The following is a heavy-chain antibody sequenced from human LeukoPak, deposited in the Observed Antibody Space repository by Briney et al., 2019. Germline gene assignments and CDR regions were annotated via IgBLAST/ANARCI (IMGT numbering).Heavy chain of an antibody. Sequence: RTGGSLRLSCAASGFTFDDYAMHWVRQAPGKGLEWVSGISWNSGSIGYADSVKGRFTISRDNAKNSLYLQMNSLRAEDTALYYCAKDIMLWEYSYPDYWGQGTLVTVSS. CDR1: GFTFDDYA. D-gene: IGHD5-18*01. J-gene: IGHJ4*02. V-gene: IGHV3-9*01. CDR2: ISWNSGSI. CDR3: AKDIMLWEYSYPDY.